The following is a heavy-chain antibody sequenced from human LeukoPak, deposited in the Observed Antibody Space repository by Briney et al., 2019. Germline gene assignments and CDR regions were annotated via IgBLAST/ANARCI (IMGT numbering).Heavy chain of an antibody. V-gene: IGHV1-8*01. CDR2: MNPTSGYT. CDR3: ARMRGYSLGYWYLDV. Sequence: ASVKVSCKAAGYTSTSHDINWVRQAAGQGLEWMGWMNPTSGYTGYAQKFQGRITLTRDTSISTAYMELSSLRSDDTAVYYCARMRGYSLGYWYLDVWGRGTLVSVSS. J-gene: IGHJ2*01. D-gene: IGHD5-18*01. CDR1: GYTSTSHD.